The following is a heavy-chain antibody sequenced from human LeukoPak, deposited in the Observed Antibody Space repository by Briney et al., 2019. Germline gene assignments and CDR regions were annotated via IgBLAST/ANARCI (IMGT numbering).Heavy chain of an antibody. CDR1: GYTFTSYD. CDR3: ARVIVSGLTYYFDY. V-gene: IGHV1-8*03. D-gene: IGHD6-19*01. CDR2: MNPNSGNT. J-gene: IGHJ4*02. Sequence: ASVKVSCKASGYTFTSYDINWVRQATGQGLEWMGWMNPNSGNTGYAQKFQGRVTITRNTSISTAYMELSSLRSEDTAVYYCARVIVSGLTYYFDYRGQGTLVTVSS.